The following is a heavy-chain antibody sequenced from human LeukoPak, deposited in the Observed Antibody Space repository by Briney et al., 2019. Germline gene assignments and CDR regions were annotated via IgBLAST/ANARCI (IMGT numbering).Heavy chain of an antibody. Sequence: SETLSLTCTVSGDSFSSYYWSWIRQPPGKGLEWIGYISYSGSTDYNPSLKSRVIVSVDTSKNQFSLKVISVTAADTAVYYCTSEGGYSGWFDPWGQGTLVTVSS. J-gene: IGHJ5*02. D-gene: IGHD5-18*01. CDR1: GDSFSSYY. CDR2: ISYSGST. CDR3: TSEGGYSGWFDP. V-gene: IGHV4-59*01.